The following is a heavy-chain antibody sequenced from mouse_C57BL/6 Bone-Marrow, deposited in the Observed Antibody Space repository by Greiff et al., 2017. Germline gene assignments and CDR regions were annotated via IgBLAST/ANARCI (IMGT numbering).Heavy chain of an antibody. CDR2: IDPEIGDT. J-gene: IGHJ2*01. CDR3: SSFDGNYFDF. V-gene: IGHV14-4*01. Sequence: EVQGVESGAELVRPGASVKLSCTASGFNIKDDYIHWVKQRPEQGLEWIGWIDPEIGDTEYASKFQGKDTITSDTSSNTAYLQLSSLTSEDTAVYYCSSFDGNYFDFWGQGTPLTVAS. D-gene: IGHD2-3*01. CDR1: GFNIKDDY.